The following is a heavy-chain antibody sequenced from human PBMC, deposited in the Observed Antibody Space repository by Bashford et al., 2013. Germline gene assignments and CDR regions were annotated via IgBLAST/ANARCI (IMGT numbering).Heavy chain of an antibody. Sequence: SSETLSLTCTVSGGSISSGGYYWSWIRQHPGKGLEWIGYIYYSGSTYYNPSLKSRVTISVDTSKNQFSLKLSSVTAADTAVYYCARGGTDIVVDADILYYYYYGMDVWGQGTTVTVSS. J-gene: IGHJ6*02. V-gene: IGHV4-31*03. CDR2: IYYSGST. CDR3: ARGGTDIVVDADILYYYYYGMDV. D-gene: IGHD2-2*01. CDR1: GGSISSGGYY.